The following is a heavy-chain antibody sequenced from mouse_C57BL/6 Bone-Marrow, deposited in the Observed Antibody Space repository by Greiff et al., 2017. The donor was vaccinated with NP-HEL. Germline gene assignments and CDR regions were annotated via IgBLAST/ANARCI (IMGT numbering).Heavy chain of an antibody. CDR2: INPYNGGT. CDR3: ARRAGTGEYYAMDY. J-gene: IGHJ4*01. CDR1: GYTFTDYY. V-gene: IGHV1-19*01. D-gene: IGHD4-1*01. Sequence: VQLKQSGPVLVKPGASVKMSCKASGYTFTDYYMNWVKQSHGKSLEWIGVINPYNGGTSYNQKFKGKATLTVDKSSSTAYMELNSLTSEDSAVYYCARRAGTGEYYAMDYWGQGTSVTVSS.